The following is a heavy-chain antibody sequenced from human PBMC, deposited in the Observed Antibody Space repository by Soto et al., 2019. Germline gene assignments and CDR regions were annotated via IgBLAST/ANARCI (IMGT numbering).Heavy chain of an antibody. CDR3: AKDPRYSSGWYSDKAGDY. V-gene: IGHV3-23*01. D-gene: IGHD6-19*01. CDR1: GSTFSSYA. CDR2: ISGSGGST. J-gene: IGHJ4*02. Sequence: PGGSLRLSCAASGSTFSSYAMSWVRQAPGKGLEWVSAISGSGGSTYYADSVKGRFTISRDNSKNTLYLQMNSLRAEDTAVYYCAKDPRYSSGWYSDKAGDYWGQGTLVTVPS.